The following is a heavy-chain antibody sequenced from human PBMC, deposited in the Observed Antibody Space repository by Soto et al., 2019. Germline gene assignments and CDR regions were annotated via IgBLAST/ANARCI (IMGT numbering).Heavy chain of an antibody. CDR3: ARGTISWFDP. J-gene: IGHJ5*02. CDR1: GGSISSYY. D-gene: IGHD2-2*02. CDR2: IYYSGST. V-gene: IGHV4-59*01. Sequence: PSETLSLTCTVSGGSISSYYWSWIRQPPGKGLEWIGYIYYSGSTNYNPSLKSRVTISVDTSKNQFSLKLSSVTAADTAVYYCARGTISWFDPWGQGTLVTVS.